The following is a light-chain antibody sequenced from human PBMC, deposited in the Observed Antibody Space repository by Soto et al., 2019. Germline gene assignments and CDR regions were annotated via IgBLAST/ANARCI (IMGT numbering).Light chain of an antibody. CDR2: DAS. V-gene: IGKV1-5*01. J-gene: IGKJ1*01. Sequence: DIQITQSPSTLSASVGDRVAITCRASQSISSLLAWYQQKPGKAPKVLIFDASSLESGVPSRFSGSGSGTEFTLTISSLHPDDFATYYCQQYNILSTFGQGTKVDI. CDR3: QQYNILST. CDR1: QSISSL.